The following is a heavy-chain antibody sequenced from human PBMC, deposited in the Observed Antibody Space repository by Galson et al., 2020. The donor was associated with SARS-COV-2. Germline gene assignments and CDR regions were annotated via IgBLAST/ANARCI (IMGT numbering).Heavy chain of an antibody. D-gene: IGHD3-16*01. CDR3: ARDLRGISPDALDL. V-gene: IGHV3-21*01. CDR1: GFTFSSYS. J-gene: IGHJ3*01. CDR2: VSSSSSYK. Sequence: KLGESLKISCAASGFTFSSYSMNWVRQAPGKGLEWVSSVSSSSSYKYYADSVWGRFTISRDNAENSLYLQMNSLRAEDAAVYYCARDLRGISPDALDLWGQGTMVTVSS.